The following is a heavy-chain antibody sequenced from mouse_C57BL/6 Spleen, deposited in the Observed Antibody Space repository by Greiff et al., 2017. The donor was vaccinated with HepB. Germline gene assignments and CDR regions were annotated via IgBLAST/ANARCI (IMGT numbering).Heavy chain of an antibody. V-gene: IGHV1-42*01. CDR3: ARAYCGGSYGGAY. D-gene: IGHD1-1*01. Sequence: EVQLQESGPELVKPGASVKISCKASGYSFSGYYMNWVKQSPEKSLEWIGEINPSTGGTSYNQKFKAKATLTVDKSSSTAYMQLKCLTSEDSAVYYCARAYCGGSYGGAYWGQGTTLTGAS. J-gene: IGHJ2*01. CDR2: INPSTGGT. CDR1: GYSFSGYY.